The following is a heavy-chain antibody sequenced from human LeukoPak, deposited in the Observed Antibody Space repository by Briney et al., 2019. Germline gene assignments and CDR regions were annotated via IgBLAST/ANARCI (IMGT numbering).Heavy chain of an antibody. J-gene: IGHJ4*02. V-gene: IGHV1-2*06. CDR1: GYTFTGYH. D-gene: IGHD6-13*01. CDR3: ARDRGSLTRSWYTGY. CDR2: INPYSGDT. Sequence: GASVKVSCKASGYTFTGYHIHWVRQAPGQGLEWMGRINPYSGDTNFAQRFQGRVTMTRDTSITTAYMDLSSLTPDDTAVYFCARDRGSLTRSWYTGYWGQGTQVTVSS.